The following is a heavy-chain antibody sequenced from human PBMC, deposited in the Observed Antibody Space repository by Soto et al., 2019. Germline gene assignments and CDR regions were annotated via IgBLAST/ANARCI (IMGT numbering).Heavy chain of an antibody. CDR2: IYYSGST. D-gene: IGHD2-2*01. CDR1: GGSISSSSYY. J-gene: IGHJ5*02. CDR3: ARHQSHTSSYVDP. Sequence: PPETLSLTCTVSGGSISSSSYYWGWIRQPPGKGLEWIGSIYYSGSTYYNPSLKSRVTISVDTSKNQVSLKLSSVTAADTAVHYCARHQSHTSSYVDPWGQGTLVTVFS. V-gene: IGHV4-39*01.